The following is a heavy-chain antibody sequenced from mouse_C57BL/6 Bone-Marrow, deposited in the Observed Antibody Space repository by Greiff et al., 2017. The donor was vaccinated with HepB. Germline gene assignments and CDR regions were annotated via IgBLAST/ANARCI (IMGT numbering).Heavy chain of an antibody. V-gene: IGHV5-4*03. Sequence: EVKVEESGGGLVKPGGSLKLSCAASGFTFSSYAMSWVRQTPEKRLEWVATISDGGSYTYYPDNVKGRFTISRDNAKNNLYLQMSHLKSEDTAMYYCARVDYGRGYWGQGTTLTVSS. CDR3: ARVDYGRGY. CDR2: ISDGGSYT. J-gene: IGHJ2*01. CDR1: GFTFSSYA. D-gene: IGHD1-1*01.